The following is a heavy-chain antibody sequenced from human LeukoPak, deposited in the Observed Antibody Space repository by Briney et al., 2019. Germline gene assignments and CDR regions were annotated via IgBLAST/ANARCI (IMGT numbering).Heavy chain of an antibody. CDR3: ARARSGYSGGRIDY. Sequence: SETLSLTCTVSSGSISTYYWNWIRQPPGKGLEWIGYIYYSGRTHYNPSLKSRVSISIDTSKTQFSLKLSSVTAADTAFYYCARARSGYSGGRIDYWGQGTLVIVS. V-gene: IGHV4-59*01. CDR2: IYYSGRT. CDR1: SGSISTYY. D-gene: IGHD5-12*01. J-gene: IGHJ4*02.